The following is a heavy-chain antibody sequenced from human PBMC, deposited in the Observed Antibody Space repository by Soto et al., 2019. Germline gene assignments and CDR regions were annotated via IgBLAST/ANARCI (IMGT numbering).Heavy chain of an antibody. CDR3: ARSAAIMGFDY. CDR2: IYYSGST. Sequence: SETLSLTCSVSGGSISSGGYYLSWIRQHPGKGLEWIGYIYYSGSTYYNPSLKSRVTISVDTSKNQFSLKLSSVTAADTAVYYCARSAAIMGFDYWGQGTLVTVSS. D-gene: IGHD2-2*02. J-gene: IGHJ4*02. V-gene: IGHV4-31*03. CDR1: GGSISSGGYY.